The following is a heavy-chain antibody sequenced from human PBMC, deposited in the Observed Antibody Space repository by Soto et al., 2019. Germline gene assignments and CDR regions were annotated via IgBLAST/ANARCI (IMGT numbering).Heavy chain of an antibody. CDR1: GSAISSYY. CDR3: AREVGVVPAAIRRYYYYGMDD. D-gene: IGHD2-2*02. J-gene: IGHJ6*02. CDR2: IYYSGST. V-gene: IGHV4-59*01. Sequence: PSETLSLTCTASGSAISSYYWSRLRQSPGKGLEWIGYIYYSGSTNYNPSLKSRVTISVDTSKNQFSLKLSSVASADTAGYYCAREVGVVPAAIRRYYYYGMDDWVQGTTVTVSS.